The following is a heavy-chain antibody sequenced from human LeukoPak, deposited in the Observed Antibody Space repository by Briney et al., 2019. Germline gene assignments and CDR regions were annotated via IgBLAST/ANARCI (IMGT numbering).Heavy chain of an antibody. D-gene: IGHD4-17*01. V-gene: IGHV1-8*01. CDR1: GYTFTSYD. J-gene: IGHJ4*02. Sequence: GASVKVSCKASGYTFTSYDINWVRQATGQGLEWMGWMNPNSGNTGYAQKFQGRVTMTRNTSISTAYMELSSLRSEDTAVYYCASLGVNDYGDYGRFDYWGQGTLVTVSS. CDR2: MNPNSGNT. CDR3: ASLGVNDYGDYGRFDY.